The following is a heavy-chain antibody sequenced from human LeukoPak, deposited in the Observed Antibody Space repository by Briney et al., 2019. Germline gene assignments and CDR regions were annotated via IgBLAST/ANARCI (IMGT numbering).Heavy chain of an antibody. CDR2: ISYDGSNK. Sequence: GGSLRLSCAASGFTFSSYAMHWVRQAPGKGLEWVAVISYDGSNKYYADSVKGRFTISRDNSKNTLYLQMNSLRAEDTAVYYCARDIVVVPAADEGHFYYYYGMDVWGQGTTVTVSS. J-gene: IGHJ6*02. D-gene: IGHD2-2*01. CDR3: ARDIVVVPAADEGHFYYYYGMDV. CDR1: GFTFSSYA. V-gene: IGHV3-30-3*01.